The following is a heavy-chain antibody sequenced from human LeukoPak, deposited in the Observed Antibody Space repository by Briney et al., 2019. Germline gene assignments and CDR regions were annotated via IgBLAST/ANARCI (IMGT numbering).Heavy chain of an antibody. Sequence: SVKVACKASGYSFTSFAIHWVRQAPGQGLEWMGGIIPIFGTANYAQKFQGRVTITTDESTSTAYMELSSLRSEDTAVYYCALGAGYYYYYMDVWGKGTTVTVSS. CDR2: IIPIFGTA. CDR3: ALGAGYYYYYMDV. V-gene: IGHV1-69*05. J-gene: IGHJ6*03. D-gene: IGHD6-19*01. CDR1: GYSFTSFA.